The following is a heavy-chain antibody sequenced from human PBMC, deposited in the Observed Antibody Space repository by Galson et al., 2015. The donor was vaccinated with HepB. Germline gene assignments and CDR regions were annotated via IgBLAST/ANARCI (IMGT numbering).Heavy chain of an antibody. CDR3: ARGLPTHYDYIWGSYRYTGWFDP. D-gene: IGHD3-16*02. CDR1: GGSFSGYY. V-gene: IGHV4-34*01. J-gene: IGHJ5*02. CDR2: INHSGST. Sequence: SETLSLTCAVYGGSFSGYYWSWIRQPPGKGLEWIGEINHSGSTNYNPSLKSRVTISVDTSKNQFSLKLSSVTAADTAVYYCARGLPTHYDYIWGSYRYTGWFDPWGQGTLVTVSS.